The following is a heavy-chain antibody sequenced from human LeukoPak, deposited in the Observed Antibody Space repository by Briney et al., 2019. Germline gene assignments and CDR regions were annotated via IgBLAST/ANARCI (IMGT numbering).Heavy chain of an antibody. J-gene: IGHJ6*02. Sequence: SQTLSLTRAISGDSVSSNSAAWNWIRQSPSRGLEWLGRTYYRSKWYNDYAVSVKSRITINPDTSKNQFSLQLNSVTPEDTAVYYCARDPQQWLGNTYYYYYGMDVWGQGTTVTVSS. CDR3: ARDPQQWLGNTYYYYYGMDV. V-gene: IGHV6-1*01. CDR1: GDSVSSNSAA. D-gene: IGHD6-19*01. CDR2: TYYRSKWYN.